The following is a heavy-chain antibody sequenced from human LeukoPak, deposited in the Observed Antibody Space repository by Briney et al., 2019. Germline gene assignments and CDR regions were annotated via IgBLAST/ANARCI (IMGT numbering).Heavy chain of an antibody. J-gene: IGHJ5*02. Sequence: PGRSLRLSCAASGFTFDDYAMHWVRQAPGKGLEWVSGISWNSGSIGYADSVKGRFTISRDNAKNSLYLQMNSLRAEDTALYYCAKGTNYGDYPGWFDPWGQGTLVTVSS. D-gene: IGHD4-17*01. CDR1: GFTFDDYA. V-gene: IGHV3-9*01. CDR2: ISWNSGSI. CDR3: AKGTNYGDYPGWFDP.